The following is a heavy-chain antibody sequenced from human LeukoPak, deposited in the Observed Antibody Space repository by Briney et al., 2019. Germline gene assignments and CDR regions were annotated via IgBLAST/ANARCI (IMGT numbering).Heavy chain of an antibody. CDR3: ARQYYYYMDV. CDR1: GGSISSGTYY. CDR2: INHSGST. V-gene: IGHV4-39*01. Sequence: SETLSLTCTVSGGSISSGTYYWSWIRQPPGKGLEWIGEINHSGSTNYNPSLKSRVTISVDTSKNQFSLKLSSVTAADTAVYYCARQYYYYMDVWGKGTTVTISS. J-gene: IGHJ6*03.